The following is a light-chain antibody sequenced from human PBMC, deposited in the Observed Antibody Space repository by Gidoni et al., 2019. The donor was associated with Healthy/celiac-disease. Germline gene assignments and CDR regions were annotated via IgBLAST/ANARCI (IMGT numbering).Light chain of an antibody. CDR2: DDS. Sequence: SLVLTQPPSVSVAPGKPARITCGGNNIGRKIVHWYQQKPGQAPVLVVYDDSDRPSGIPERFSGSNSGNTATLTISRVEDGDEADDYCQVWDSSSDHVVFGGGTKLTVL. CDR3: QVWDSSSDHVV. CDR1: NIGRKI. J-gene: IGLJ2*01. V-gene: IGLV3-21*03.